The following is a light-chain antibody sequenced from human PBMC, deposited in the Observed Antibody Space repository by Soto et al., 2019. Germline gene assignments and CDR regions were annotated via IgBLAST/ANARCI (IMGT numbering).Light chain of an antibody. Sequence: QSALTQPRSVSGSPGQSVTISCTGTSSDVGGYNYVSWYQQHPGKAPKLIIYDVTERPSGVPDRFSGSKSGNTASLTISGLQAEDEVDYHCCSFQGIYTGVFGGGTKLTVL. J-gene: IGLJ3*02. V-gene: IGLV2-11*01. CDR1: SSDVGGYNY. CDR3: CSFQGIYTGV. CDR2: DVT.